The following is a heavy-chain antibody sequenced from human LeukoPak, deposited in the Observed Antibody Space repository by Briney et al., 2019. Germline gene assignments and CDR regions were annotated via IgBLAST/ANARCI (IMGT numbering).Heavy chain of an antibody. CDR2: IYSGAST. V-gene: IGHV3-53*01. Sequence: GGSLRLSCAASGLIVSSNYMSWVRQAPGKGLEWVSEIYSGASTYYAASVKGRFSISRDHSKNTVYLQMNSLRAEDTAVYYCARELREHGVFDIWGQGTMVTVSS. CDR1: GLIVSSNY. D-gene: IGHD1-26*01. CDR3: ARELREHGVFDI. J-gene: IGHJ3*02.